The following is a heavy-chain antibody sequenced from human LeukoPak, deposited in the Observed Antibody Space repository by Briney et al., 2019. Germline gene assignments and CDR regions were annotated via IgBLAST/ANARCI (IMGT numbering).Heavy chain of an antibody. Sequence: GGSLRLSCAASGFTFSSYWMYWVRQAPGKGLVWVSRINSDGSTTSYADSVKGRFTISRDTSKNTLYLQMNSLRVGDTAVYYCARTNWGTAGFDYWGQGTLVTVSS. D-gene: IGHD3-16*01. J-gene: IGHJ4*02. CDR2: INSDGSTT. CDR1: GFTFSSYW. CDR3: ARTNWGTAGFDY. V-gene: IGHV3-74*01.